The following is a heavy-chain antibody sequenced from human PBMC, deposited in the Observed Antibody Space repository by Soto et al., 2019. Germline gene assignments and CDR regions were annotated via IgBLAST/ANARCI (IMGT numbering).Heavy chain of an antibody. CDR3: AIGLYACDQ. D-gene: IGHD2-2*01. J-gene: IGHJ5*02. CDR2: INPNGGST. V-gene: IGHV1-46*01. Sequence: QVRLVQSGAEVKTPGASVKVSCKASGYIFTNYYIHWVRKAPGQGLEWMAIINPNGGSTNCAQEFQGRITLTRDTSTSTVYMDLISLTSEDTAVYYCAIGLYACDQWGQGTLVTVSS. CDR1: GYIFTNYY.